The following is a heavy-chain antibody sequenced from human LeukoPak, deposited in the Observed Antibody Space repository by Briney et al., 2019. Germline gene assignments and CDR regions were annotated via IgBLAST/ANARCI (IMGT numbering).Heavy chain of an antibody. D-gene: IGHD3-16*01. V-gene: IGHV3-23*01. CDR2: ISGSGGST. CDR3: AREWMESPYVWGGAFRGYYGMDV. J-gene: IGHJ6*02. Sequence: PGGSLRLSCAASGFTFSSYAMSWVRQAPGKGLEWVSAISGSGGSTYYADSVKGRFTISRDNSKNALYLQMNSLRAEDTAVYYCAREWMESPYVWGGAFRGYYGMDVWGQGTTVTVSS. CDR1: GFTFSSYA.